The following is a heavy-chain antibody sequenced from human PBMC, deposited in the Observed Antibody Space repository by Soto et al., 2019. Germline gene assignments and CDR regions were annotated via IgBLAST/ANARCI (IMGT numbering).Heavy chain of an antibody. CDR3: ARDGADILTGYYYYYGMDV. J-gene: IGHJ6*02. CDR2: ISSSSSYI. D-gene: IGHD3-9*01. Sequence: EVQLVESGGGLVKPGGSLRLSCAASGFTFSTYSMNWVRQAPGKGLEWVSPISSSSSYIYYADSVKGRFTISRDNAKNSLYLQMNSLRAEDTAVYYCARDGADILTGYYYYYGMDVWGQGTTVTVSS. V-gene: IGHV3-21*01. CDR1: GFTFSTYS.